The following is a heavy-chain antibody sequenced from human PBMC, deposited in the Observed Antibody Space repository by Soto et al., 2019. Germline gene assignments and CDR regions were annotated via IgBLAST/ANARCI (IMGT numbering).Heavy chain of an antibody. CDR2: ISPGGRYT. Sequence: QVQLVESGGGLVKSGGSLRLSCATSGFTFSDHYMSWIRQAPGKGLEFISYISPGGRYTNYGDSVKGRFTISRDNAKNSLFLQVNTLRDEDTAVYYCPSGGGGGVFDPWGQGPSVTVSS. J-gene: IGHJ5*02. D-gene: IGHD2-21*01. CDR3: PSGGGGGVFDP. CDR1: GFTFSDHY. V-gene: IGHV3-11*05.